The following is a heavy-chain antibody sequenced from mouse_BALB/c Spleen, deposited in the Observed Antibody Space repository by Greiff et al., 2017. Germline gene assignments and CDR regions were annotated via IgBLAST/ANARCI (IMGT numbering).Heavy chain of an antibody. V-gene: IGHV5-17*02. D-gene: IGHD1-1*01. CDR2: ISSGSSTI. Sequence: DVQLVESGGGLVQPGGSRKLSCAASGFTFSSFGMHWVRQAPEKGLEWVAYISSGSSTIYYADTVKGRFTISRDNPKNTLFLQMTSLRSEDTAMYYCARGGTVFAYWGQGTLVTVSA. J-gene: IGHJ3*01. CDR3: ARGGTVFAY. CDR1: GFTFSSFG.